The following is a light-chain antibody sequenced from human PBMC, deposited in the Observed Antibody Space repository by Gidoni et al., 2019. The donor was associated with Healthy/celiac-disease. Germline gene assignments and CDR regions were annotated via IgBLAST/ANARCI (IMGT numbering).Light chain of an antibody. CDR3: QQYYSTPRT. CDR2: WAS. V-gene: IGKV4-1*01. Sequence: DIVMTQSPDSLAVSLGERATINCKSSQSVLYSSNNKNFVAWYQQQPGQPPQLLIYWASTRESGVPDRCSGSGSGTDFTLTSSSLQAEDLAVYYCQQYYSTPRTFGPGTKVDIK. J-gene: IGKJ3*01. CDR1: QSVLYSSNNKNF.